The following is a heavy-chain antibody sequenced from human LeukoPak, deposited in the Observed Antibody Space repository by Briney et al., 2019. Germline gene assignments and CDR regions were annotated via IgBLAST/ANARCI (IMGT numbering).Heavy chain of an antibody. CDR2: IYHSGST. V-gene: IGHV4-38-2*02. CDR3: ARVRSIVPAATYNWFDP. CDR1: GYSISSGYY. J-gene: IGHJ5*02. Sequence: SETLSLTCTVSGYSISSGYYWGWIRQPPGKGLEWIGSIYHSGSTYYNPSLKSRVTISVDTSKNQFSLKLSSVTAADTAVYYCARVRSIVPAATYNWFDPWGQGTLVTVSS. D-gene: IGHD2-2*01.